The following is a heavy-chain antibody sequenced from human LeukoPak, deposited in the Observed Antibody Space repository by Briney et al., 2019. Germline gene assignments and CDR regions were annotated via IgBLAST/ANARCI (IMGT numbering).Heavy chain of an antibody. V-gene: IGHV1-2*06. CDR1: GYTFTGYY. J-gene: IGHJ4*02. D-gene: IGHD3-10*01. Sequence: ASVKVSCKASGYTFTGYYMHWVRQAPGQGLEWRGRINPNSGGTNYAQKFQGRVTMTRDTSISTAYMELSRLRSDDTAVYYCARGGLMVGSGSYYGTDYWGQGTLVTVSS. CDR3: ARGGLMVGSGSYYGTDY. CDR2: INPNSGGT.